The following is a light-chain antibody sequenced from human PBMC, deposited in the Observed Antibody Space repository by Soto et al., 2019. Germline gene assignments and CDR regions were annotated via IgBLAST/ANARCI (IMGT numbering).Light chain of an antibody. CDR1: HGISSR. J-gene: IGKJ1*01. CDR3: QQYNNYWT. Sequence: DVPMTQSPSTLSASVGDRVTITCRASHGISSRLAWYQQKPGKAPNLLIYDASNLESGVPSRFSGSGSGTEFTLTISSLQPDDFATYYCQQYNNYWTFGQGTKVEIK. CDR2: DAS. V-gene: IGKV1-5*01.